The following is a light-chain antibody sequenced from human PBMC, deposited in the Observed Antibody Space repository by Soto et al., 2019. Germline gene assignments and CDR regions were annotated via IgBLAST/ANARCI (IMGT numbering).Light chain of an antibody. CDR2: AVS. Sequence: EIVLTQSPGTLSLSPGERATLSCRASQSVSSSYLAWYQQKPGQAPRLLIYAVSSRATDIPDRYSGSGSGTDFTRTISRLEPEDFAVYYCQQCGDSPWAFGQGTKVEIK. CDR1: QSVSSSY. J-gene: IGKJ1*01. V-gene: IGKV3-20*01. CDR3: QQCGDSPWA.